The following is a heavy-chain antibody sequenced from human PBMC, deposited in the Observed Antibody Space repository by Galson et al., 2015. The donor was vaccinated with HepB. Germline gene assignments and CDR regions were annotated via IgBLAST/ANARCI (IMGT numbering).Heavy chain of an antibody. CDR1: GYTFTSYA. V-gene: IGHV1-3*01. Sequence: SVKVSCKASGYTFTSYAMHWVRQAPGQRLERMGWINAGNGNTKYSQKFQGRVTITRDTSASTAYMELSSLRSEDTAVYYCARDQGSGWYRDAFDIWGQGTMVTVSS. CDR2: INAGNGNT. CDR3: ARDQGSGWYRDAFDI. J-gene: IGHJ3*02. D-gene: IGHD6-19*01.